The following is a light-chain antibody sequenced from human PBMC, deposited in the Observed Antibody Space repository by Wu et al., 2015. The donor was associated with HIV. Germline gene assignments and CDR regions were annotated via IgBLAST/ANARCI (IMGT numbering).Light chain of an antibody. V-gene: IGKV1-5*03. CDR1: QSISSW. J-gene: IGKJ2*03. CDR3: QQYNSFPYS. Sequence: QMTQSPSTLSASVGDRVTITCRASQSISSWLAWYQQKPGKAPKLLIYKASSLESGVPSRLSGSGSGTEFTLTISSLQPDDFATYYCQQYNSFPYSFGQGTKLEIK. CDR2: KAS.